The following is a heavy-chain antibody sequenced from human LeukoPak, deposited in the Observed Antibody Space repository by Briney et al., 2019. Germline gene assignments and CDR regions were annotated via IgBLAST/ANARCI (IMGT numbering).Heavy chain of an antibody. Sequence: SETLSLTCTVSGGSISGYHWNWIRQSPGKGLEWIGSIYYSGSTYYNPSLKSRVTISVDTSKNQFSLKLSSVTAADTAVYYCAKGGLAPVVWGQGTLVTVSS. CDR1: GGSISGYH. CDR2: IYYSGST. J-gene: IGHJ4*02. CDR3: AKGGLAPVV. D-gene: IGHD3/OR15-3a*01. V-gene: IGHV4-59*05.